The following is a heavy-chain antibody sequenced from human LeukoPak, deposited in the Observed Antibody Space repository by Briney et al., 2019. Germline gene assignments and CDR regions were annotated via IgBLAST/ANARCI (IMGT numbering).Heavy chain of an antibody. CDR3: ARVITMIVVGTTGYFDY. CDR1: GYTFTSYG. J-gene: IGHJ4*02. D-gene: IGHD3-22*01. V-gene: IGHV1-18*01. Sequence: ASVKVSCKASGYTFTSYGISWVRQAPGQGLEWMGWISAYNGNTNYAQKLQGRVTMTTDTSTSTAYMELRSLRSDDTAVYYCARVITMIVVGTTGYFDYWGQGTLVTVSS. CDR2: ISAYNGNT.